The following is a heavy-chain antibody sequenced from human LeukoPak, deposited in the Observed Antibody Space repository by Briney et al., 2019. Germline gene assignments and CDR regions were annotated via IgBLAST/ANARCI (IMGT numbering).Heavy chain of an antibody. CDR3: ARDPSYCGGDCPPEY. CDR1: GYTFTGYY. J-gene: IGHJ4*02. V-gene: IGHV1-2*02. CDR2: INPNSGGT. Sequence: ASVKVSCKASGYTFTGYYMHWVRQAPGQGLEWMGWINPNSGGTNYAQKFQGRVTMTRDTSISTAYMELSRLRSDDTAVYYCARDPSYCGGDCPPEYWGQGNLVTVTS. D-gene: IGHD2-21*02.